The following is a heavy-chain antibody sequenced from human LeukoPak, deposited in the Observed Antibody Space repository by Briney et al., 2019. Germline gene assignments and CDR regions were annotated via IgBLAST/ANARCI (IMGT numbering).Heavy chain of an antibody. V-gene: IGHV4-34*01. CDR3: ARGLGITMIVVASRYYFDY. Sequence: SETLSLTCAVYGGSFSGYYWSWIRQPPGKGLEWIGEINHSGSTNYNPSLKSRVTISVDTSKNQFSLKLSSVTAADTAVYYCARGLGITMIVVASRYYFDYWGQGTLVTVSS. D-gene: IGHD3-22*01. CDR1: GGSFSGYY. CDR2: INHSGST. J-gene: IGHJ4*02.